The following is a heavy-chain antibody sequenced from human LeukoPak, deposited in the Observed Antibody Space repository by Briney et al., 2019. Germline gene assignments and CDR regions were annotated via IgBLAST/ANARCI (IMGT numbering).Heavy chain of an antibody. D-gene: IGHD2-2*01. CDR2: ISPSSHYI. J-gene: IGHJ5*02. Sequence: GGSLRLSCAGSGFTFSNYSINWVRQAPGKGLEWVSSISPSSHYIYYADSVRGRFTISRDNARNSLYLQMNSLRAEDTAVYYCARDRATTSCHLCNWFDPWGQGTLVTVSS. CDR3: ARDRATTSCHLCNWFDP. CDR1: GFTFSNYS. V-gene: IGHV3-21*01.